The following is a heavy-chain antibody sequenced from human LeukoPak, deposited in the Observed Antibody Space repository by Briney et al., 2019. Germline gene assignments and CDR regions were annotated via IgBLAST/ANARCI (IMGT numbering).Heavy chain of an antibody. Sequence: GGSLRLSCAASGFTFSSYEMNWVRQAPGKGLEWVSYISSSGSTIYYADSVKGRFTISRDNSKNTLYLQMNSLRAEDTALYYCARRDIVVVPAAIIGAFDIWGQGTMVTVSS. CDR3: ARRDIVVVPAAIIGAFDI. D-gene: IGHD2-2*02. V-gene: IGHV3-48*03. J-gene: IGHJ3*02. CDR1: GFTFSSYE. CDR2: ISSSGSTI.